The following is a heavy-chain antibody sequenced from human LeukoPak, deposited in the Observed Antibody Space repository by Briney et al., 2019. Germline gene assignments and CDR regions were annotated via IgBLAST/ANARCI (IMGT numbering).Heavy chain of an antibody. V-gene: IGHV4-59*01. Sequence: PSETQSLICTVSGGSISSCYWSWIRQPPGKGLEWIGYIYNSGSTNNNPSLNSRLTISVDTSKNQFSLKLSSVTAADTAVYYCARVGPGGLRFLEWLPNAFDIWGQGTMVTVSS. J-gene: IGHJ3*02. CDR3: ARVGPGGLRFLEWLPNAFDI. CDR1: GGSISSCY. CDR2: IYNSGST. D-gene: IGHD3-3*01.